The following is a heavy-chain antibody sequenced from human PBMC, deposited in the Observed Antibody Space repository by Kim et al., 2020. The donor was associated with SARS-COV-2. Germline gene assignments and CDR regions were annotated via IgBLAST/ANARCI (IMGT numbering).Heavy chain of an antibody. CDR3: AKDPYSNGWSGFYGMDV. V-gene: IGHV3-23*01. D-gene: IGHD6-19*01. CDR1: GFTFSSYA. CDR2: INGCGGRT. Sequence: GGSLRLSCAASGFTFSSYAMSWVRQSPGKGLEWVSGINGCGGRTYYADSVKGRVTTSRDNSKNTLYLQMSSLRAEDTAVYYCAKDPYSNGWSGFYGMDVWGQGTTVTVSS. J-gene: IGHJ6*02.